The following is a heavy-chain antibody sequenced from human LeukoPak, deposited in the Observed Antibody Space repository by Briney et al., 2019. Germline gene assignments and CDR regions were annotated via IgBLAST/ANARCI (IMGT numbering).Heavy chain of an antibody. CDR2: VFYSGYA. Sequence: SETLSLTCTVSNDSLGTSYWSWLRQPPGKRPEWIGNVFYSGYANYNPSLKSRVTISIDTSKNQFSLSLTSVSAADTAVYYCAKEADRADAFDIWGQGTMVTVSS. CDR3: AKEADRADAFDI. D-gene: IGHD3-10*01. V-gene: IGHV4-59*13. CDR1: NDSLGTSY. J-gene: IGHJ3*02.